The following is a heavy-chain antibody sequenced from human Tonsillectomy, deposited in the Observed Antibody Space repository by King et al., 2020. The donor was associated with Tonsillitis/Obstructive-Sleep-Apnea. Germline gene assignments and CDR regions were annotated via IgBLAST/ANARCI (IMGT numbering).Heavy chain of an antibody. CDR1: GGSISSYY. J-gene: IGHJ6*03. Sequence: VQLQESGPGLVKPSETLSLTCTVSGGSISSYYWSWIRQPPGKGLEWIGYIYYSGSTNYNPSLKSRVTISVDTSKNQFSLKLRSVTAADTAVYYCARLRYDILTGYSNDYYYYYMDVWGKGTTVTVSS. V-gene: IGHV4-59*01. D-gene: IGHD3-9*01. CDR3: ARLRYDILTGYSNDYYYYYMDV. CDR2: IYYSGST.